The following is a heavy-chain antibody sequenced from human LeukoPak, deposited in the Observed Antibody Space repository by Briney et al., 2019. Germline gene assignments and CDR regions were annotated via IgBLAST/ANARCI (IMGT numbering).Heavy chain of an antibody. Sequence: PSETLSLTCTVSGGSISSSSYYWGWIRQPPGKGLEWIGSMYYSGGTYYNPSLKSRVTISVDTSKNQFSLKLSSVTAADTAVYYCARVGEMRFDPWGQGTLVTVSS. CDR3: ARVGEMRFDP. CDR2: MYYSGGT. J-gene: IGHJ5*02. V-gene: IGHV4-39*07. CDR1: GGSISSSSYY. D-gene: IGHD5-24*01.